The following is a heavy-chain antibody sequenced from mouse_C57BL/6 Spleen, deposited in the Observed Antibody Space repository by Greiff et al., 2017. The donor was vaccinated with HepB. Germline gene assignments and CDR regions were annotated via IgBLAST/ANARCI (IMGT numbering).Heavy chain of an antibody. CDR2: IDPETGGT. CDR1: GYTFTDYE. CDR3: TRQDYYYGSSYVGFAY. Sequence: VQLQQSGAELVRPGASVTLSCKASGYTFTDYEMHWVKQTPVHGLEWIGAIDPETGGTAYNQKFKAKAILTADKSSSTAYMELRSLTSEDSAVYYCTRQDYYYGSSYVGFAYWGQGTLVTVSA. V-gene: IGHV1-15*01. J-gene: IGHJ3*01. D-gene: IGHD1-1*01.